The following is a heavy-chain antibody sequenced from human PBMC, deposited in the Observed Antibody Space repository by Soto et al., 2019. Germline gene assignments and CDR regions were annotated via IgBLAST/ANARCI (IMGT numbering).Heavy chain of an antibody. CDR3: ASLRVLWFGELRNYYYYGMDV. Sequence: SETLSLTCTVSGGSIGSSSYYWGRIRQPPGKGLEWIGSIYYSGSTYYNPSLKSRVTISVDTSKNQFSLKLSSVTAADTAVYYCASLRVLWFGELRNYYYYGMDVWGQGTTVT. D-gene: IGHD3-10*01. CDR2: IYYSGST. V-gene: IGHV4-39*01. J-gene: IGHJ6*02. CDR1: GGSIGSSSYY.